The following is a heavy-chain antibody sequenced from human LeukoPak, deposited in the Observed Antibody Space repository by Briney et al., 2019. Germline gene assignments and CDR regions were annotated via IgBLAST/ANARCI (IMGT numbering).Heavy chain of an antibody. Sequence: GRSLRPSYAASGLTVSSYATSCVSQAAGEGLGWVSAISGSGGSTYYADFVKGRFTTSRDNSKNTLYLQMNSLRAEDTAVYYCARSRTGDFDYWGQGTLVTVSS. CDR1: GLTVSSYA. CDR2: ISGSGGST. D-gene: IGHD3/OR15-3a*01. J-gene: IGHJ4*02. V-gene: IGHV3-23*01. CDR3: ARSRTGDFDY.